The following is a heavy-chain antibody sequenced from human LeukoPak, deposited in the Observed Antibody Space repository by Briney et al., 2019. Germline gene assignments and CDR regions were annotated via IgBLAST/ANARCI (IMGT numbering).Heavy chain of an antibody. Sequence: GGSLRLSCAASGFTFSSYGMHWVRQAPGKGLEWVAFIRYDGSNRYYADSVKGRFTISRDNSKNTLYLQMNSLRADDTAVYYCARASDGDYGRAAFDYWGQGSLVTVSS. D-gene: IGHD4-17*01. J-gene: IGHJ4*02. CDR1: GFTFSSYG. V-gene: IGHV3-30*02. CDR2: IRYDGSNR. CDR3: ARASDGDYGRAAFDY.